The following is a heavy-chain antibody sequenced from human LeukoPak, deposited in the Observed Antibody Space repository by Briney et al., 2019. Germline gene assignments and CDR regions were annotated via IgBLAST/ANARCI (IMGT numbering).Heavy chain of an antibody. CDR2: IYYSGST. Sequence: SETLSLTCTVSGGSISSYYWSWIRQPPGKGLEWIGYIYYSGSTNYNPSLKSRVTISVDTSKNQFSLKLSSVTAADTAVYYCARLPVSYYTHGMDVWGQGTTVTVSS. J-gene: IGHJ6*02. D-gene: IGHD3-10*01. CDR1: GGSISSYY. CDR3: ARLPVSYYTHGMDV. V-gene: IGHV4-59*08.